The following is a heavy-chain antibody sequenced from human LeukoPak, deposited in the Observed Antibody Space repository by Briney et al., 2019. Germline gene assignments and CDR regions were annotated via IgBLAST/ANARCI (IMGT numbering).Heavy chain of an antibody. D-gene: IGHD2-2*01. J-gene: IGHJ6*03. Sequence: PGGSLRLSCAASGFTFSSYAMSWVRQAPGKGREWLSGISGSGGSTHYADSVKGRFTISRDNSKNTLLLQMNSLRAEDTAVYYCAKDGCSSSSCHANFYYYYYYHMDVWGKGTTVTVSS. CDR1: GFTFSSYA. CDR2: ISGSGGST. V-gene: IGHV3-23*01. CDR3: AKDGCSSSSCHANFYYYYYYHMDV.